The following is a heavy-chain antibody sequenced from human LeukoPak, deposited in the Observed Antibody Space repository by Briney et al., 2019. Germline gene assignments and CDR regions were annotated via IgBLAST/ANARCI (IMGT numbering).Heavy chain of an antibody. Sequence: GGSLRLSCAASGFTFSIYSMNWVRQAPGKGLEWVSFISSSSTYIYYADSVKGRFTISRDNAKNSLYLQMNSLRAEDTALYYCAREPAGYNFDYWGQGTLVTVSS. CDR3: AREPAGYNFDY. V-gene: IGHV3-21*01. D-gene: IGHD5-24*01. J-gene: IGHJ4*02. CDR2: ISSSSTYI. CDR1: GFTFSIYS.